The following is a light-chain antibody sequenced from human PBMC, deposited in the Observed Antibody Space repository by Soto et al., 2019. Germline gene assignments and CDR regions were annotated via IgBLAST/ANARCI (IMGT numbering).Light chain of an antibody. V-gene: IGLV1-40*01. Sequence: QSVLTEPPSVSGAAGQTVTISCTGSSSNIGAGYDVHCYKQLPGTAPKLLIYGNSNRPSGDPDRFSGSQLGTSASLATPGLXAEDEAAYYYQSSDSSLSGYVFGTGTKVTVL. CDR1: SSNIGAGYD. CDR3: QSSDSSLSGYV. CDR2: GNS. J-gene: IGLJ1*01.